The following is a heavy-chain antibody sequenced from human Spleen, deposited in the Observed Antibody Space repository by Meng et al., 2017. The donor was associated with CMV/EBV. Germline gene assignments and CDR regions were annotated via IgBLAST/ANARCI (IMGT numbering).Heavy chain of an antibody. J-gene: IGHJ5*02. V-gene: IGHV3-43*01. CDR3: AKGGYCSSASCQGDWFDP. CDR1: FNDYT. D-gene: IGHD2-2*01. Sequence: FNDYTVHWVRQDPERGLEWISLITWDGGSTYYADSVESRFTISRDNSKNTLNLQMNSLRTADTALYYCAKGGYCSSASCQGDWFDPWGQGTLVTVSS. CDR2: ITWDGGST.